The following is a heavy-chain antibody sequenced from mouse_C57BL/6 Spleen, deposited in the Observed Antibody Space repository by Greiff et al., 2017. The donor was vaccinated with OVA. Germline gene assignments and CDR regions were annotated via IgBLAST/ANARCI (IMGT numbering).Heavy chain of an antibody. CDR1: GYTFTSYW. V-gene: IGHV1-64*01. CDR3: ARDYGSSCWYFDV. CDR2: IHPNSDST. Sequence: QVKLQQSGAELVKPGASVKLSCKASGYTFTSYWMHWVKQRPGQGLEWIGMIHPNSDSTKYNEKFKSKATLTVDKSYSTAYMQLSIHASEDSAVYYCARDYGSSCWYFDVWGTGTTVTVSS. D-gene: IGHD1-1*01. J-gene: IGHJ1*03.